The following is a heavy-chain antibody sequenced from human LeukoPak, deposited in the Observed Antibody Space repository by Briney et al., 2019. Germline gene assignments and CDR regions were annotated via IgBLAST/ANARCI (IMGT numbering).Heavy chain of an antibody. CDR3: AKPRVLGDFDY. CDR2: ISGSGGST. V-gene: IGHV3-23*01. J-gene: IGHJ4*02. CDR1: GFTFSSYA. Sequence: GGSLRLSCAASGFTFSSYAMSWVRQAPGEGLEWVSAISGSGGSTYYADSVRGRFTISRDNSKNTLYLQMNSLRAEDTAVYYCAKPRVLGDFDYWGQGTLVTVSS. D-gene: IGHD2-8*01.